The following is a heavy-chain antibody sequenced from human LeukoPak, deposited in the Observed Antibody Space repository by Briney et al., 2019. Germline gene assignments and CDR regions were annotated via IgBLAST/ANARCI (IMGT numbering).Heavy chain of an antibody. CDR2: IYPGDPDT. Sequence: GESLKISCKGSGYTFTNYWIAWVRQMPGKGLEWMGIIYPGDPDTRYSPSFQGQVTISADKSISTAYLQWSSLKASDTAMYYCARPPYSGSYFGGFDYWGQGTLVTVSS. CDR1: GYTFTNYW. CDR3: ARPPYSGSYFGGFDY. D-gene: IGHD1-26*01. J-gene: IGHJ4*02. V-gene: IGHV5-51*01.